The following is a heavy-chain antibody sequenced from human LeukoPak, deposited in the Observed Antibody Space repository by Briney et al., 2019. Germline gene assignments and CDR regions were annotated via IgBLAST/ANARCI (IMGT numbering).Heavy chain of an antibody. CDR2: ISYDGVNK. D-gene: IGHD3-22*01. CDR1: GFTFSSYA. J-gene: IGHJ4*02. V-gene: IGHV3-30*18. CDR3: AKGTYHYDSSGPFDY. Sequence: PGGSLRLSCAASGFTFSSYAMSWVRQAPGKGLEWVAVISYDGVNKDHTDSVKGRFTISRDNSKNTLYLQMNSLRAEDTAVYYCAKGTYHYDSSGPFDYWGQGTLVTVSS.